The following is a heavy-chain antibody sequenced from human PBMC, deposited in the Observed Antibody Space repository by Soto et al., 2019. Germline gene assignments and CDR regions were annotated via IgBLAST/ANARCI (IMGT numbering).Heavy chain of an antibody. Sequence: SVKVSCKASGGTFSSYAISWVRQAPGQGLEWMGGIIPIFGTANYAQKFQGRVTITADESTSTAYMELSSLRSEDTAVYYCARESGDSSGYFSRTYDYWGQGTLVTVSS. J-gene: IGHJ4*02. CDR2: IIPIFGTA. CDR1: GGTFSSYA. D-gene: IGHD3-22*01. CDR3: ARESGDSSGYFSRTYDY. V-gene: IGHV1-69*13.